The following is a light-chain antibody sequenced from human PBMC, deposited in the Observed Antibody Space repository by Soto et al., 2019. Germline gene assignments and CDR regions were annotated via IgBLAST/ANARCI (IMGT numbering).Light chain of an antibody. CDR3: QQATRS. J-gene: IGKJ5*01. V-gene: IGKV1-12*01. Sequence: DIQMTQSPSSVSASVGDRVTITCRATQGISSWVAWYQKKPGKAPKLLIYAASSLQSGVPSRLSGRGSGTDFTLTICSLQPEDCATRYCQQATRSCAQGTRLAIK. CDR1: QGISSW. CDR2: AAS.